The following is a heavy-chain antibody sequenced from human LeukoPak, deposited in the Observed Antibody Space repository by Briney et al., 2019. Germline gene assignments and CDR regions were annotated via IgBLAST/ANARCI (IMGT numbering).Heavy chain of an antibody. V-gene: IGHV3-23*01. CDR3: AKAPVTSCRGAYCYPFDS. CDR2: TSSSDAGT. D-gene: IGHD2-21*01. Sequence: GGSLRLSCAASGFTLSTYAMSWVRQIPGKGLEWVAATSSSDAGTYHADSVRGRFTISRDNSKNTLYLQMNSLRAEDAAVYFCAKAPVTSCRGAYCYPFDSWGQGTLVTVSS. CDR1: GFTLSTYA. J-gene: IGHJ4*02.